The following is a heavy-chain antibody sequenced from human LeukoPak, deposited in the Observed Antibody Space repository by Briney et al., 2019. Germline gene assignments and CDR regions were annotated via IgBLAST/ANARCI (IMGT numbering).Heavy chain of an antibody. Sequence: GGSLRLSCAASGFTFSSYAMHWVRQAPGKGLEWVAVISYDGSNKYYADSVKGRFTISRDNSKNTLYLQMNSLRAEDTAVYYCARDRGDSNYPSYYYYMDVWGIGTTVTVSS. V-gene: IGHV3-30-3*01. CDR1: GFTFSSYA. J-gene: IGHJ6*03. D-gene: IGHD4-11*01. CDR2: ISYDGSNK. CDR3: ARDRGDSNYPSYYYYMDV.